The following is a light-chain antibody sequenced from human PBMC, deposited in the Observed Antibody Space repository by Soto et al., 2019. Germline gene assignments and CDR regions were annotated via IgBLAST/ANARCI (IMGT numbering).Light chain of an antibody. Sequence: SQSIGLAIAWYQHKPGQAPRLLIFDASQRATGIPARFRGSGSGTDFTISISRLEPENFAVNYCQQRTDRPPWTFGQGTKV. CDR3: QQRTDRPPWT. CDR1: QSIGLA. V-gene: IGKV3-11*01. J-gene: IGKJ1*01. CDR2: DAS.